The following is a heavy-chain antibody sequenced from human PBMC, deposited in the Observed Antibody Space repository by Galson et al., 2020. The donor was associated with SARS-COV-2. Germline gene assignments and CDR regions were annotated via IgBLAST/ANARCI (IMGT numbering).Heavy chain of an antibody. CDR2: IYTSGST. CDR1: GGSISSDSYY. D-gene: IGHD1-26*01. Sequence: SETLSLTCTVSGGSISSDSYYWSWIRQPAGKGLEWIGRIYTSGSTNYNPSLKSRVTISVDTSKNQFTLKMRSVTAADTAVYYCARESRWVLYFDYWGQGTLVTVSS. J-gene: IGHJ4*02. V-gene: IGHV4-61*02. CDR3: ARESRWVLYFDY.